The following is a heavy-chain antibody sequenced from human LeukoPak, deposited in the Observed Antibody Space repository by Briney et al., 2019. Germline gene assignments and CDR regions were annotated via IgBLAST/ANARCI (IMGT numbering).Heavy chain of an antibody. CDR3: ARSNYYDSSGYYYPHLYYFDY. CDR1: GFTFSSYA. V-gene: IGHV3-23*01. Sequence: GGSLRLSCAASGFTFSSYAMSWVRQAPGKGLEGVSAISGSGGSTYYADSVKGRFTISRDNSKNPLYLQINSLRADDTAVYYCARSNYYDSSGYYYPHLYYFDYWGQGTLVTVSS. J-gene: IGHJ4*02. D-gene: IGHD3-22*01. CDR2: ISGSGGST.